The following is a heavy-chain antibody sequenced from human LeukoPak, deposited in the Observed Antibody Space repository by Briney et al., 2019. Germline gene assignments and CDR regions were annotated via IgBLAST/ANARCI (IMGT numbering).Heavy chain of an antibody. Sequence: GGSLRLSCAASGFTFSSYWMHWVRQAPGKGLVWVSRINSDGSSTSYADSVKGRFTISRDNAKNTLYLQMNGLRAEDTAVYYCARSPYGPGSYGDYWGQGTLVTVSS. D-gene: IGHD3-10*01. CDR1: GFTFSSYW. CDR2: INSDGSST. CDR3: ARSPYGPGSYGDY. J-gene: IGHJ4*02. V-gene: IGHV3-74*01.